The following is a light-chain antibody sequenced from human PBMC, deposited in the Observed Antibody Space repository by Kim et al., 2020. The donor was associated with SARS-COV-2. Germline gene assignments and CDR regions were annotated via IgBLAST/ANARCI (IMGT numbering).Light chain of an antibody. CDR1: KLEEKF. J-gene: IGLJ7*01. CDR3: QTWDSSTVV. V-gene: IGLV3-1*01. CDR2: EDT. Sequence: GYPGRAASITCSGDKLEEKFASWFQQKPGQSPVLVIYEDTKRPSRIPERISGSTSGNTATLTISGTQAMDEADYYCQTWDSSTVVFGGGTQLTVL.